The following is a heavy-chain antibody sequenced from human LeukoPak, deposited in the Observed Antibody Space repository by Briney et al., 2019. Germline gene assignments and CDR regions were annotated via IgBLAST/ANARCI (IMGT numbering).Heavy chain of an antibody. Sequence: SETLSLTCTVSGGSISSYYWSWIRQPPGKGLEWIGYIYYSGSTNYNPSLKSRVTISVDTSKNQFSLKLSSVTAADRAVYYCARQGSSGWYGDAFDIWGQGTMVTVSS. J-gene: IGHJ3*02. CDR1: GGSISSYY. D-gene: IGHD6-19*01. V-gene: IGHV4-59*08. CDR3: ARQGSSGWYGDAFDI. CDR2: IYYSGST.